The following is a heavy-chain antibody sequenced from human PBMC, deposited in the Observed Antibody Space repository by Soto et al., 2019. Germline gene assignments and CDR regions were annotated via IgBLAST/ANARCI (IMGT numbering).Heavy chain of an antibody. V-gene: IGHV1-18*01. Sequence: ASVKVSCKASGYTFTSYGISWVRQAPGQGLEWMGWISAYNGNTNYAQKLQGRVTMTTDTSTSTAYMELRSLRSDDTAVYYCARELTLLELPYYYYGMDVWGQGTTVTVSS. CDR1: GYTFTSYG. D-gene: IGHD1-7*01. CDR2: ISAYNGNT. J-gene: IGHJ6*02. CDR3: ARELTLLELPYYYYGMDV.